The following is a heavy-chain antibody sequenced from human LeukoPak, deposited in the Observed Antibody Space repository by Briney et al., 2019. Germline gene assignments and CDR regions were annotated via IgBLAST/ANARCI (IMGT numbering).Heavy chain of an antibody. CDR1: GFTFSSYA. J-gene: IGHJ4*02. Sequence: PGGSLRLSCAASGFTFSSYAMHWVRQAPGKGLEWVALISYDGSNKYYADSVKGRFTISRDTSKNTLYLQLNSLRTEDTAVFYCGRDSADSFEYWGQGTLVAVSS. V-gene: IGHV3-30-3*01. CDR2: ISYDGSNK. CDR3: GRDSADSFEY.